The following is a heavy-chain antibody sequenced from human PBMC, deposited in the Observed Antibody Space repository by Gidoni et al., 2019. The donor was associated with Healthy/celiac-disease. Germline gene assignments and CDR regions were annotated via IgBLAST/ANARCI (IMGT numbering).Heavy chain of an antibody. J-gene: IGHJ4*02. V-gene: IGHV3-21*01. Sequence: EVQLVESGGGLVKPGGSLRLSCAASGFTFSNYSMNWVRQAPGKGLEWVSSISSSSSYIYYADSVKGRFTISRDNAKNSLYLQMNSLRAEDTAVYYCATYCSSTSCYLSANDYWGQGTLVTVSS. CDR3: ATYCSSTSCYLSANDY. CDR2: ISSSSSYI. D-gene: IGHD2-2*01. CDR1: GFTFSNYS.